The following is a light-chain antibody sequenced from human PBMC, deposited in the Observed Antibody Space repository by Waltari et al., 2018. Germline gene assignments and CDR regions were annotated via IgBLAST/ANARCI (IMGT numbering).Light chain of an antibody. CDR3: QSYDNTSGSI. Sequence: QSGLTQPPSVSAAPVQRVTIPCPGSSSTIGAGYDVHRYQLFPGTAPKLLIYGNGNRPSGVPDRFSCSKSGTSASLAITGRQAEDEADYYCQSYDNTSGSIFGGGTKLTVL. J-gene: IGLJ2*01. V-gene: IGLV1-40*01. CDR2: GNG. CDR1: SSTIGAGYD.